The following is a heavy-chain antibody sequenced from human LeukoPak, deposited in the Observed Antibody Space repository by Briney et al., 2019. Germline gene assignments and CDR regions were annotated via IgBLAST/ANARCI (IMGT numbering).Heavy chain of an antibody. CDR2: INGGDYST. CDR1: GFTFRTSA. V-gene: IGHV3-23*01. J-gene: IGHJ4*02. CDR3: ATANPTPRGINFDS. Sequence: PGGSLRLSCAASGFTFRTSAMSWVRQAPAKGLQWVSSINGGDYSTYYADSVKGRFTISRDSSKNILYLQMNSLRTDDTAMYCCATANPTPRGINFDSWGQGTLVTVSS. D-gene: IGHD3-10*01.